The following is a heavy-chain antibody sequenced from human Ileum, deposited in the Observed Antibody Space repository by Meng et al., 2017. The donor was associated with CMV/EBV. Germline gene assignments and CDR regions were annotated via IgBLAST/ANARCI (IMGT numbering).Heavy chain of an antibody. J-gene: IGHJ4*02. D-gene: IGHD2-15*01. V-gene: IGHV3-7*01. Sequence: GGSLRLSCAASGFTFSKYWRNWVRQAPGQGLEWVANIKEDGNEKSYMDAVEGRFTISRDNAKNSLYLQMTSLRVEDTAVYYCAGVGDYSLKDWGQGTLVTVSS. CDR1: GFTFSKYW. CDR2: IKEDGNEK. CDR3: AGVGDYSLKD.